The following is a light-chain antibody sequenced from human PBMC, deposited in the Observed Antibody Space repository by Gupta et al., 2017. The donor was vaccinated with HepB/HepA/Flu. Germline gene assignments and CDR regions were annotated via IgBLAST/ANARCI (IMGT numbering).Light chain of an antibody. Sequence: DLQMPPSPSSLSASVGDRVTITCRASQSISNYLNWYQKKPGTAPKLLIHVAFTLQSGVPSRFSGSGSGTEFTLTITSLKPEDFATYYCQQPYRYPLTFGEGTMVVIK. CDR2: VAF. CDR3: QQPYRYPLT. J-gene: IGKJ4*01. CDR1: QSISNY. V-gene: IGKV1-39*01.